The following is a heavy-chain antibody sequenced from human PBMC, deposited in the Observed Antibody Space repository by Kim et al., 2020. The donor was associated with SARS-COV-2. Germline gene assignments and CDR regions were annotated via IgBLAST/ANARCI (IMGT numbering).Heavy chain of an antibody. CDR3: TTDEGSSGS. D-gene: IGHD6-19*01. V-gene: IGHV3-15*01. Sequence: GTTDYAAPVKGRFTISRDDSKNTLYLQMNSLKTEDTAVYYCTTDEGSSGSWGQGTLVTLSS. J-gene: IGHJ4*02. CDR2: GTT.